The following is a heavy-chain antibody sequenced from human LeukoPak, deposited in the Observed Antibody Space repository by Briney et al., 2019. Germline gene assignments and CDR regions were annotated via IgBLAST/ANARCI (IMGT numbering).Heavy chain of an antibody. CDR3: ARRSGGSSTFDY. V-gene: IGHV4-38-2*02. CDR2: IYHSGST. D-gene: IGHD2-15*01. CDR1: GGSISSYY. Sequence: SETLSLTCTVSGGSISSYYWGWIRQPPGKGLEWLGSIYHSGSTYYNPSLKSRVTISVDTSKNQFSLKLSSVTAADTAVYYCARRSGGSSTFDYWGQGTLVTVSS. J-gene: IGHJ4*02.